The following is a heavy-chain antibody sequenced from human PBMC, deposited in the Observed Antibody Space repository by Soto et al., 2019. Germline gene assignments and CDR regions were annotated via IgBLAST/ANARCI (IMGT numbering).Heavy chain of an antibody. CDR1: GGSISSGGYY. D-gene: IGHD6-19*01. CDR3: VQTTGWPGFDF. Sequence: SETLSLTCTVSGGSISSGGYYWSWIRQHPGKGLEWIGYIYYSGTTYYADSVKGRFTISRDTSKNTLYLQMNSLRAEDTAVYYCVQTTGWPGFDFWGQGTLVTVS. V-gene: IGHV4-31*08. J-gene: IGHJ4*02. CDR2: IYYSGTT.